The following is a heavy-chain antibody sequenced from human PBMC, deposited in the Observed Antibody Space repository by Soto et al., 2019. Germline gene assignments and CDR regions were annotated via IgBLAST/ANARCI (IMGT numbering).Heavy chain of an antibody. Sequence: QVQLVESGGGLVKPGGSLRLSCAASGFTFSDYYMSWIRQAPGKGLEWISYISSSSSYTNYADSVKGRFTISRDNAKNLMVLPMNSLRGGGTAVFYWAGTIGAAGRRRYFDPWGRGTPVTVSS. V-gene: IGHV3-11*05. CDR1: GFTFSDYY. D-gene: IGHD6-13*01. J-gene: IGHJ2*01. CDR3: AGTIGAAGRRRYFDP. CDR2: ISSSSSYT.